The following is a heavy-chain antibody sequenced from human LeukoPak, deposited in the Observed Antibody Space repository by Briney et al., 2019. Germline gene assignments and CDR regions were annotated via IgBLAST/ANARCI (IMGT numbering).Heavy chain of an antibody. CDR3: ARVYHDSSGSELGGGYYFDY. Sequence: SETLSLTCAVYGGSFSGYYWSWIRQPPGKGLEWIGEINHSGSTNYNPSLKSRVTISVDTSKNQFSLKLSSVTAADTAVYYCARVYHDSSGSELGGGYYFDYWGQGTLVTVSS. V-gene: IGHV4-34*01. CDR2: INHSGST. J-gene: IGHJ4*02. CDR1: GGSFSGYY. D-gene: IGHD3-22*01.